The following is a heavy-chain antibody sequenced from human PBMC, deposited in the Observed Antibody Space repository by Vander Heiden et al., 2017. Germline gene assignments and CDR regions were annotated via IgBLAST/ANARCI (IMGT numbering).Heavy chain of an antibody. CDR2: CIPIFGTA. V-gene: IGHV1-69*01. J-gene: IGHJ3*02. Sequence: QVQLVQSGAEVQKPGSSVKVSCKASGGTFSSYAISWVRQAPGQGLEWRGGCIPIFGTANYAQKFQGRGTITADESTSTAYMELSSLRSEETAVYYCARETYCGGDGHTGDAFDIWGQGTMVTVSS. D-gene: IGHD2-21*02. CDR3: ARETYCGGDGHTGDAFDI. CDR1: GGTFSSYA.